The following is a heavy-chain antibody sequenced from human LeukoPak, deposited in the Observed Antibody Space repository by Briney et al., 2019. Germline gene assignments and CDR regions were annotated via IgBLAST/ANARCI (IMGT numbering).Heavy chain of an antibody. V-gene: IGHV4-61*02. Sequence: SETLSLTCTVSGGSISSGNYYWSWVRQPAGKGLEWIGRIYTSGSTNYNPSLKGRVTIAVDTSKNQFSLKLTSVTAADTAVYYCAIYCSISSCQGNWFDPWGQGTLVTVSS. J-gene: IGHJ5*02. CDR1: GGSISSGNYY. CDR2: IYTSGST. D-gene: IGHD2-2*01. CDR3: AIYCSISSCQGNWFDP.